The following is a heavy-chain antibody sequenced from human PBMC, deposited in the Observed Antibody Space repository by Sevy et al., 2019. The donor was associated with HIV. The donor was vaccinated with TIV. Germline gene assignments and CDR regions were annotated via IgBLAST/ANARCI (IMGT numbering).Heavy chain of an antibody. D-gene: IGHD3-22*01. CDR3: ATTKDYYESSGSPIDY. J-gene: IGHJ4*02. Sequence: ASVKVSCKVSGSTLTKLSIHWVRQAPGKGLEWMATFDPEDGQTIYAQKFQGRVTMTEDKSTDTGYMEVSSLRSEDTAIYYCATTKDYYESSGSPIDYWGQGTLVTVSS. V-gene: IGHV1-24*01. CDR1: GSTLTKLS. CDR2: FDPEDGQT.